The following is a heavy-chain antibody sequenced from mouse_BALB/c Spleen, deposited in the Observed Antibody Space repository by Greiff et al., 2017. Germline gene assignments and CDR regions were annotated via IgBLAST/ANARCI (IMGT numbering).Heavy chain of an antibody. CDR2: INPYNDGT. V-gene: IGHV1-14*01. D-gene: IGHD1-1*01. CDR1: GYTFTSYV. Sequence: VQLKQSGPELVKPGASVKMSCKASGYTFTSYVMHWVKQKPGQGLEWIGHINPYNDGTKYNEKFKGKATLTSDKSSSTAYMELSSLTSEDSAVYYCAREGTVVDYFDYWGQGTTLTVSS. CDR3: AREGTVVDYFDY. J-gene: IGHJ2*01.